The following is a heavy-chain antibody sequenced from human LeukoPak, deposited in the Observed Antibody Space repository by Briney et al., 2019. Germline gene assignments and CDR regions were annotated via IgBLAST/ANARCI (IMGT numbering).Heavy chain of an antibody. J-gene: IGHJ5*02. V-gene: IGHV1-46*01. CDR2: INPSGGST. Sequence: ASVKVSCKASGYTFTSYYMHWVRQAPGQGLEWMGIINPSGGSTSYAQKFQGRVTMTRDTSISTAYMELSRLRSDDTAVYYCAREGRGYSGYDPWGQGTLVTVSS. CDR3: AREGRGYSGYDP. D-gene: IGHD5-12*01. CDR1: GYTFTSYY.